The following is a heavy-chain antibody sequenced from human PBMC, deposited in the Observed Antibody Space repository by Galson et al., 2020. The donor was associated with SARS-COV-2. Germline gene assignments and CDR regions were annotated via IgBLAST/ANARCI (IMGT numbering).Heavy chain of an antibody. CDR2: ISYDGSNK. D-gene: IGHD5-12*01. CDR1: GFTFSSYA. J-gene: IGHJ4*02. Sequence: GESLKISCAASGFTFSSYAMHWVRQAPGKGLEWVAVISYDGSNKYYADSVKGRFTISRDNSKNTLYLQMNSLRAEDTAVYYCARDLTYSGYDFYFDYWGQGTLVTVSS. V-gene: IGHV3-30*04. CDR3: ARDLTYSGYDFYFDY.